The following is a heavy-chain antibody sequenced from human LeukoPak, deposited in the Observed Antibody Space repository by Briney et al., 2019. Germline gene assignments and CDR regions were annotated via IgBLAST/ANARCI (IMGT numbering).Heavy chain of an antibody. Sequence: GRSLRLSCAASGFIFDDHAMHWVRQPLGKGLEWVSGISWNGADIGYADSVKGRFTISRDNAKNFLYLQMNNLRTEDTALYYCAKSEGSTVTTYFFDYWGQGTLVTVSS. D-gene: IGHD4-17*01. J-gene: IGHJ4*02. CDR3: AKSEGSTVTTYFFDY. CDR1: GFIFDDHA. CDR2: ISWNGADI. V-gene: IGHV3-9*01.